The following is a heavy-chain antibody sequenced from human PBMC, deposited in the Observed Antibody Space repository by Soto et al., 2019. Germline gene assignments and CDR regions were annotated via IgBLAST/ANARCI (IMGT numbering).Heavy chain of an antibody. CDR3: AKGGYSYGNWFDP. J-gene: IGHJ5*02. CDR1: GGSFSGYY. CDR2: INHSGST. V-gene: IGHV4-34*01. D-gene: IGHD5-18*01. Sequence: SETLSLTCAVYGGSFSGYYWSWIRQPPGKGLEWIGEINHSGSTNYNPSLKSRVTISVDTSKNQFSLKLSSVTAADTAEYYCAKGGYSYGNWFDPWGQGTLVTVS.